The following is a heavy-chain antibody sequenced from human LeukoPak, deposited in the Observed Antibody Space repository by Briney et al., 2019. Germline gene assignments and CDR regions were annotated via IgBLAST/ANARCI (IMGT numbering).Heavy chain of an antibody. D-gene: IGHD6-13*01. CDR3: ARERLAAADY. V-gene: IGHV4-61*02. J-gene: IGHJ4*02. CDR2: IYTSGST. CDR1: GGSISSGSYY. Sequence: PSQTLSLTCTASGGSISSGSYYWNWIRQPAGKGLEWIGRIYTSGSTNYNPSLKSRVTISVDTSKNQFSLKLSSVTAADTAVYYYARERLAAADYWGQGTLVTVSS.